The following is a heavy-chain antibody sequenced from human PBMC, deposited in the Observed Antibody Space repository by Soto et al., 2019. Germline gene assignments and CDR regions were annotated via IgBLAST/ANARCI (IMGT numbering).Heavy chain of an antibody. Sequence: QVQLVQSGAEVKKPGSSVKVSCKASGGTFNSYAISWVRQAPGQGLEWMGGLIPISGTANYAQKIQGRVTITADASTSTAYMELSSLRSEDTAVYYCARSQGSSTSLEIYYYYYYGMDVWGQGTTVTVSS. CDR1: GGTFNSYA. D-gene: IGHD2-2*01. CDR3: ARSQGSSTSLEIYYYYYYGMDV. CDR2: LIPISGTA. V-gene: IGHV1-69*01. J-gene: IGHJ6*02.